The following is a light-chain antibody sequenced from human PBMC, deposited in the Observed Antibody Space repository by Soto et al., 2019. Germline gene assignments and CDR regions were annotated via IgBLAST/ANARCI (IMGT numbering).Light chain of an antibody. CDR1: RSVSSSF. CDR2: GAS. CDR3: QQYGSSPPLN. V-gene: IGKV3-20*01. J-gene: IGKJ4*01. Sequence: IVLTHSPGTLSLSPGGRATLSFRPSRSVSSSFLAWYQQKPGQAPRLLIYGASSRATGIPDRFSGSGSGTDFTLTISRLEPEDFAVYYCQQYGSSPPLNFGGGTKVDIK.